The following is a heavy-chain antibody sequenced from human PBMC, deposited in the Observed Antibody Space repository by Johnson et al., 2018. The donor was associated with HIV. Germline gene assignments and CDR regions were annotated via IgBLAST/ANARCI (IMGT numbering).Heavy chain of an antibody. Sequence: QVQLVESGGGVVQPGGSLRLSCAAPGLTSTSYGMHWVRQAPDKGLGWVAFIRYDGSNKYYADSVKGRFTISRDNSKNTLYLQMNSLRAEDTAVYYCARDRRGATRDDAFDIWGQGTMVTVSS. CDR1: GLTSTSYG. J-gene: IGHJ3*02. CDR2: IRYDGSNK. CDR3: ARDRRGATRDDAFDI. V-gene: IGHV3-30*02. D-gene: IGHD1-26*01.